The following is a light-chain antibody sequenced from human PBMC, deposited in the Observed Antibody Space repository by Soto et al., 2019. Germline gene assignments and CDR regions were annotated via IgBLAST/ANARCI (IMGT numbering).Light chain of an antibody. Sequence: DIKMTQTPSSLSASVGDRVTLTCRASQSISSYLNWYQQKPGKAPKLLIYAASSLQSGVPSRFSGSGSGTDFTLTISSLQPEDFTTYYYQQSYSTPRTFGQGTKVEIK. CDR2: AAS. J-gene: IGKJ1*01. V-gene: IGKV1-39*01. CDR3: QQSYSTPRT. CDR1: QSISSY.